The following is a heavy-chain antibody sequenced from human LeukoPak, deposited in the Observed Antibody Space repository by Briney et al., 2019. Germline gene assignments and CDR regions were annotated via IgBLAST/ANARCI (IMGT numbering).Heavy chain of an antibody. J-gene: IGHJ3*02. CDR3: ARAEYSADAFDI. V-gene: IGHV1-24*01. Sequence: ASVKVSCKVSGYTLTELSMHWVRQAPGKGLEWMGGFDPEDGETIYAQKFQGRVTMTEDTSTDTAYMELSSLRSDDTAVYYCARAEYSADAFDIWGQGTMVTVSS. CDR2: FDPEDGET. CDR1: GYTLTELS. D-gene: IGHD2-15*01.